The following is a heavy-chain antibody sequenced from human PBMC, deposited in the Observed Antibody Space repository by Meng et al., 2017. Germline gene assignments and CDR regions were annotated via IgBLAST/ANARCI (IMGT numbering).Heavy chain of an antibody. CDR1: GFTFSNAW. J-gene: IGHJ4*02. Sequence: EVQVVGSGGGLVKPGGSLRLSCAASGFTFSNAWMSWVRQAPGKGLEWVGRIKSKTDGGTTDYAAPVKGRFTISRDLSKNTLYLQMNSLTAEDTAVYYCAKDSGTYAPGYWGQGTLVTVAS. CDR3: AKDSGTYAPGY. D-gene: IGHD1-26*01. V-gene: IGHV3-15*01. CDR2: IKSKTDGGTT.